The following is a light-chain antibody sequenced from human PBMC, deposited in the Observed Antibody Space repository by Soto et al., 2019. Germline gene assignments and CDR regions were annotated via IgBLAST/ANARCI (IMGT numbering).Light chain of an antibody. CDR3: QQYGSSPPFT. V-gene: IGKV3-20*01. J-gene: IGKJ2*01. CDR1: QTFSNTY. CDR2: GAS. Sequence: EIVLTQSPDTLSLSPGESATLSCRASQTFSNTYLAWYQQKPGQAPRLLIYGASSRAPGIPDRVSGSGSGTDVPLTISRVEPEDFAVYSCQQYGSSPPFTFGQGTKLEIK.